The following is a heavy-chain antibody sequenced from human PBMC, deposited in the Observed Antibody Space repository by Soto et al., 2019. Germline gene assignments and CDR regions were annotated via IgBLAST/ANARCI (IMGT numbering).Heavy chain of an antibody. CDR3: AKESLGGATYDY. D-gene: IGHD1-26*01. J-gene: IGHJ4*02. CDR1: GFTFTTYA. V-gene: IGHV3-23*01. CDR2: ISGSGGST. Sequence: EVQLLESGGGLVQPGGSLRLSCAASGFTFTTYAMNWVRQAPGKGLEWVSAISGSGGSTYYADSVKGRFTISRDNSKNTLYLQMNSLRADDTGVYYCAKESLGGATYDYLGQGTLVTVSS.